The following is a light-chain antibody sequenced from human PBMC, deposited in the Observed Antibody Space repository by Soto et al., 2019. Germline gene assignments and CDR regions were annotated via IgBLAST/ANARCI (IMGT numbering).Light chain of an antibody. V-gene: IGLV1-47*02. Sequence: QSVLTQPPSASGTPGQRVTISCSGSSSNIGTGYVFWYQQLPGTAPKLLIYNNSQRPSGVPDRFSGSKSGTSASLAISGLRSEDEADYHCAAWDDTLSSPIFGGGSKVTVL. CDR2: NNS. CDR1: SSNIGTGY. J-gene: IGLJ2*01. CDR3: AAWDDTLSSPI.